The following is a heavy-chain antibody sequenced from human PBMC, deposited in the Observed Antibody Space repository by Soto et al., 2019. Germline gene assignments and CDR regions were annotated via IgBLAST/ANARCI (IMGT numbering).Heavy chain of an antibody. D-gene: IGHD2-2*01. V-gene: IGHV3-74*01. J-gene: IGHJ4*02. CDR2: INSDGRIT. CDR3: ARVPDLDYCSKTSCLYYFDY. Sequence: GGSLRLSCAAFGFTFSSYQMHWVRQVPGKGLVWVSHINSDGRITNYGDSVKGRFIISRDNSKNSLYLQMNSLRAEDTAVYYCARVPDLDYCSKTSCLYYFDYWGQGALVTVSS. CDR1: GFTFSSYQ.